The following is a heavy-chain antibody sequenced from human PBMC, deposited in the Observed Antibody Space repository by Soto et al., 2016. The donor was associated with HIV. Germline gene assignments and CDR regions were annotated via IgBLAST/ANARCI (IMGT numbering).Heavy chain of an antibody. CDR1: GFTFGDYA. CDR2: IRNEVYGGTT. D-gene: IGHD2-2*02. V-gene: IGHV3-49*04. J-gene: IGHJ6*03. Sequence: EVQLVESGGGLVQPGRSLRLSCTASGFTFGDYAMSWVRQAPGKGLEWVGLIRNEVYGGTTEYAASVKGRFTISRDDSKKDRLSANEQPENRGHSHVFCTRDKGNIVVVTAAINKNYMDVWGKGTNGQPSP. CDR3: TRDKGNIVVVTAAINKNYMDV.